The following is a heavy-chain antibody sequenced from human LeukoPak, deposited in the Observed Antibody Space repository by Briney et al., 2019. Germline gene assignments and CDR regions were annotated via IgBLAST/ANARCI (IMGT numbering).Heavy chain of an antibody. Sequence: GGSLRLSCAASGFTFSSYWMHWVRQAPGKGLVWVSRISPDGSTTGHADSVKGRFTISRDNSKNTLYLQMNSLRAEDTAVYYCARHDWFDPWGRGTLVTVSS. CDR1: GFTFSSYW. CDR2: ISPDGSTT. CDR3: ARHDWFDP. V-gene: IGHV3-74*01. J-gene: IGHJ5*02.